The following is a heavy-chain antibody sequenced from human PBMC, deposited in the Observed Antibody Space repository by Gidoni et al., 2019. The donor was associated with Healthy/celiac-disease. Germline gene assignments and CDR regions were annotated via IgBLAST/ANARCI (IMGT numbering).Heavy chain of an antibody. CDR3: ARSRGYYGSGSYYPHFDY. D-gene: IGHD3-10*01. V-gene: IGHV4-34*01. CDR2: INHSGST. Sequence: QVQLQQRGAGLLKPSETLSLTCAVYGGSFSGYYWSWIRQPPGKGLEWIGEINHSGSTNYNPSLKSRVTISVDTSKNQFSLKLSSVTAADTAVYYCARSRGYYGSGSYYPHFDYWGQGTLVTVSS. CDR1: GGSFSGYY. J-gene: IGHJ4*02.